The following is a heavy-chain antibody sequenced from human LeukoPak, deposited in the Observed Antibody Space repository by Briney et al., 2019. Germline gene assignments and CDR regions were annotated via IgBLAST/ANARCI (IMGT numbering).Heavy chain of an antibody. D-gene: IGHD2-21*02. CDR1: GGSIRSNNHY. CDR2: INHSGST. J-gene: IGHJ3*02. Sequence: SETLSLTCAVSGGSIRSNNHYWGWIRQPPGKGLEWIGEINHSGSTNYNPSLKSRVTISVDTSKNQFSLKLSSVTAADTAVYYCARLGVAYCGGDCYSLRAFDIWGQGTMVTVSS. CDR3: ARLGVAYCGGDCYSLRAFDI. V-gene: IGHV4-39*07.